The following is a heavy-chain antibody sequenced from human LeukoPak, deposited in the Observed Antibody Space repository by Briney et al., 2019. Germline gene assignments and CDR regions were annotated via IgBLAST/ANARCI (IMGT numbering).Heavy chain of an antibody. CDR3: ARGKYSSSSNDY. J-gene: IGHJ4*02. V-gene: IGHV4-59*01. CDR2: IYYSGST. D-gene: IGHD6-13*01. CDR1: GGSISSYY. Sequence: KPSETLSLTCTVSGGSISSYYWSWIRQPPGKGLEWIGYIYYSGSTNYNPSLKSRVTISVDTSKNQFSLKLSSVTAADTAVYYCARGKYSSSSNDYWGQGTLVTVSS.